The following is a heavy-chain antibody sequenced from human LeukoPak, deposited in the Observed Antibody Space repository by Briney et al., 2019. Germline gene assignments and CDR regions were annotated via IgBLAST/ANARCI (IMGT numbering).Heavy chain of an antibody. V-gene: IGHV3-7*01. J-gene: IGHJ4*02. CDR2: IKQDGSEK. D-gene: IGHD3-10*01. CDR3: ARDPVRGFDY. CDR1: GFTFSLYW. Sequence: GGSLRLSCVVSGFTFSLYWMNWVRQAPGKGLEWVANIKQDGSEKYYVDSVKGRFTISRDNAKNSLYLQMNSLRAEDTAVYYCARDPVRGFDYWGQGTLVTVSS.